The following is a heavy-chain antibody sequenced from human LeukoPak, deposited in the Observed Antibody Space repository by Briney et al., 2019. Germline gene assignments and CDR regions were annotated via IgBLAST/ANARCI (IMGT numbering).Heavy chain of an antibody. J-gene: IGHJ6*02. V-gene: IGHV4-34*01. CDR1: GGSFSGYY. Sequence: SETLPLTCAVYGGSFSGYYWSWIRQPPGKGLEWIGEINHSGSTNYNPSLKSRVTISVDTSKNQFSLKLSSVTAADTAVYYCARGPHYYDSSGYYYNYYYYGMDVWGQGTAVTVSS. D-gene: IGHD3-22*01. CDR2: INHSGST. CDR3: ARGPHYYDSSGYYYNYYYYGMDV.